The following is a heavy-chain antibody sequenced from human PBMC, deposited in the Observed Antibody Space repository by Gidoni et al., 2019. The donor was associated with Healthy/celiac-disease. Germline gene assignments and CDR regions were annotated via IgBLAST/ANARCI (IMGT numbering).Heavy chain of an antibody. J-gene: IGHJ3*02. Sequence: EVQLVESGGGLVQPGGSLRLSCAASGFTFSSYSMNWVRQAPGKGLEWVSYISSSSSTIYYADSVKGRFTISRDNAKNSLYLQMNSLRDEDTAVYYCARESTGAYPPGVFAFDIWGQGTMVTVSS. CDR3: ARESTGAYPPGVFAFDI. D-gene: IGHD3-10*01. CDR2: ISSSSSTI. V-gene: IGHV3-48*02. CDR1: GFTFSSYS.